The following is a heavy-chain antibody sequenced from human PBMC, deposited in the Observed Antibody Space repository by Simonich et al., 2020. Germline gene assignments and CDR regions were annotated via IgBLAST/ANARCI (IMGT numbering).Heavy chain of an antibody. Sequence: QLQLQESGPGLVKPSETLSLTCTVPGGSISNSSYYWGWIRQPPGKGLEWIGSIYYSGSTYYNPSLKSRVTISVDTSKNQFSLKLSSVTAADTAVYYCARHAGFAFDIWGQGTMVTVSS. D-gene: IGHD6-13*01. CDR2: IYYSGST. CDR3: ARHAGFAFDI. V-gene: IGHV4-39*01. CDR1: GGSISNSSYY. J-gene: IGHJ3*02.